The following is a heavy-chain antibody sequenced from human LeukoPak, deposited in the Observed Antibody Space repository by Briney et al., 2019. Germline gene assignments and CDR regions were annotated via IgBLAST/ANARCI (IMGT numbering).Heavy chain of an antibody. CDR2: INADNGDT. D-gene: IGHD3-10*01. CDR1: GYILTNYV. CDR3: ARGTSMVRGVIVKGPFDY. J-gene: IGHJ4*02. Sequence: ASVKVSCKASGYILTNYVMHWVRQAPGQRLEWMGWINADNGDTKYSQKFQDRVTITRDTSATTVYMELSSLRSEDTAVYSCARGTSMVRGVIVKGPFDYWGPGTLVTVSS. V-gene: IGHV1-3*01.